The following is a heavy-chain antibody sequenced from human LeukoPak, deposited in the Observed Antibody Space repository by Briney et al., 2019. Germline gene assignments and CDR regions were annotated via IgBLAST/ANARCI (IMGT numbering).Heavy chain of an antibody. J-gene: IGHJ4*02. V-gene: IGHV3-74*01. CDR1: GFTFSSYW. D-gene: IGHD6-6*01. CDR2: INSDGSST. CDR3: ARSIAARSFDY. Sequence: GGSLGLSCAASGFTFSSYWMHWVRQAPGKGLVWVSRINSDGSSTNYADSVKGRFTISRDNAKNTLYLQMNSLRGEDTAVYYCARSIAARSFDYWGQGTLVTVSS.